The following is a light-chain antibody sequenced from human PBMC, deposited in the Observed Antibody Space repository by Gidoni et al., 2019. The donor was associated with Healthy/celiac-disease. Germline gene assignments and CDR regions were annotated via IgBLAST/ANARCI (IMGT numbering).Light chain of an antibody. V-gene: IGLV2-14*01. Sequence: QSALTQPASVSGSPGQSITISCTGTSSDVGGYNYVSWYQQHPGKAPKLMLYEVSNRPPGVSNRFSGSKSGNTASLTISGLQAEDEADYYCSSYTSSSTRVFGGGTKLTVL. CDR1: SSDVGGYNY. CDR2: EVS. J-gene: IGLJ3*02. CDR3: SSYTSSSTRV.